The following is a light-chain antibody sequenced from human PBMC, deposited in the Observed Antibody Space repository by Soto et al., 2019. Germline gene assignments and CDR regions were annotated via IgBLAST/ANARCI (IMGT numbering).Light chain of an antibody. CDR3: SSYTSSSTYVV. J-gene: IGLJ2*01. V-gene: IGLV2-14*01. CDR1: SSDVGAYNY. Sequence: QSALTQPASVSGSPGRSITISCTGTSSDVGAYNYVSWYQQHPGKAPKLLIYEVSNRPSGVSNRFSGSKSGNTASLTISGLQAEDEADYYCSSYTSSSTYVVLGGGTKLTVL. CDR2: EVS.